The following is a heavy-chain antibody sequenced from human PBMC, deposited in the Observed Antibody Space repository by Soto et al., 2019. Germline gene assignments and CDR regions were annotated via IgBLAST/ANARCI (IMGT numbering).Heavy chain of an antibody. V-gene: IGHV1-18*04. J-gene: IGHJ4*02. CDR1: GYTVPRYR. D-gene: IGHD6-13*01. Sequence: GAVKVSCKASGYTVPRYRISGVRQAPGQGLEWMGWISAYNGNTNYAQKLQGRVTMTTDTSTSTAYMELRSLRSDDTAVYYCARGPPRIAAAPSRYWGQGTLVTVSS. CDR3: ARGPPRIAAAPSRY. CDR2: ISAYNGNT.